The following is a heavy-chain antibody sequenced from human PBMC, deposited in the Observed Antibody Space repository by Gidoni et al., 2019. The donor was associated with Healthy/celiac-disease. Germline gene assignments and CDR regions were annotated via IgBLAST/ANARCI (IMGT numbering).Heavy chain of an antibody. CDR2: INHSGST. CDR3: AGVGARDNWFDP. D-gene: IGHD1-26*01. J-gene: IGHJ5*02. CDR1: GGSFSGYY. Sequence: QVQLQQWGAGLLKPSETLSLTCAVYGGSFSGYYWSWIRQPPGKGLEWIGEINHSGSTNYNPSLKSRVTISVDTSKNQFSLKLSSVTAADTAVYYCAGVGARDNWFDPWGQGTLVTVSS. V-gene: IGHV4-34*01.